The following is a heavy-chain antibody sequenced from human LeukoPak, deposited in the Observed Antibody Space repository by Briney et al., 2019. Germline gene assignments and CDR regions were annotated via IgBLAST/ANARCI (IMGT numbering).Heavy chain of an antibody. D-gene: IGHD3-9*01. J-gene: IGHJ4*02. Sequence: EASVKVSCKASGYTFTSYYMHWVRQAPGQGLEWMGWINPNSGGTNYAQKFQGRVTMTRDTSISTAYMELSRLRSDDTAVYYCARSYDILTGYYRGNYWGQGTLVTVSS. CDR1: GYTFTSYY. CDR2: INPNSGGT. V-gene: IGHV1-2*02. CDR3: ARSYDILTGYYRGNY.